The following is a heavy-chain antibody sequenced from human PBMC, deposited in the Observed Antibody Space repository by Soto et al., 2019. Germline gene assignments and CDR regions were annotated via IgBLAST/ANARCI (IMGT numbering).Heavy chain of an antibody. D-gene: IGHD5-12*01. CDR3: AKDFSRIVATILNHWFDP. J-gene: IGHJ5*02. CDR2: INPNSGGT. V-gene: IGHV1-2*04. Sequence: ASVKVSCKASGYTFTGYYMHWVRQAPGQGLEWMGWINPNSGGTNYAQKFQGWVTMTRDTSISTAYMELSRLRSDDTAVYYCAKDFSRIVATILNHWFDPWGQGTLVTVSS. CDR1: GYTFTGYY.